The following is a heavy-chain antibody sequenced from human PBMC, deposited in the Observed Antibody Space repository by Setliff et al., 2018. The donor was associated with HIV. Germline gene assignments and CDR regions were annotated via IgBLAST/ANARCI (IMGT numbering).Heavy chain of an antibody. D-gene: IGHD1-26*01. V-gene: IGHV4-39*01. CDR2: LYFTGST. Sequence: SETLSLTCSVSGGSVSSGSYYWGWIRQPPGKGLEWIGTLYFTGSTYYNPSLKSRVTISVDTSKNQFSLKLSSVTAADTAVYYCARAAYSGTYLWEPATDLWGRGTLVTSPQ. CDR3: ARAAYSGTYLWEPATDL. J-gene: IGHJ2*01. CDR1: GGSVSSGSYY.